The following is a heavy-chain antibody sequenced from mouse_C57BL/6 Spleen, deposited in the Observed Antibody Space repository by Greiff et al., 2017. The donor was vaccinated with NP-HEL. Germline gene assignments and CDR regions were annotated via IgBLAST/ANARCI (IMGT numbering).Heavy chain of an antibody. CDR2: INPSNGGT. CDR3: ARSRTPSWFAY. J-gene: IGHJ3*01. V-gene: IGHV1-53*01. CDR1: GYTFTDYN. Sequence: VQLQQSGPELVKPGASVKMSCKASGYTFTDYNMHWVKQRPGQGLEWIGNINPSNGGTNYNEKFKSKATLTVDKSSSTAYMQLSSLTSEDSAVYYCARSRTPSWFAYWGQGTLVTVSA.